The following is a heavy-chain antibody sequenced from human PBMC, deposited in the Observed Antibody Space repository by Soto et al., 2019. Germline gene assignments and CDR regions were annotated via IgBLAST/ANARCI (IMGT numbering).Heavy chain of an antibody. CDR3: AKVLQVPFLWFGELSASPGGMDV. CDR2: IDPSDSYT. V-gene: IGHV5-10-1*01. D-gene: IGHD3-10*01. CDR1: GYSFTSYW. J-gene: IGHJ6*02. Sequence: PGESLKISCKGSGYSFTSYWISWVRQMPGKGLEWMGRIDPSDSYTNYSPSFQGHVTISADKSISTAYLQWSSLKASDTAVYYCAKVLQVPFLWFGELSASPGGMDVWGQGTTVTVSS.